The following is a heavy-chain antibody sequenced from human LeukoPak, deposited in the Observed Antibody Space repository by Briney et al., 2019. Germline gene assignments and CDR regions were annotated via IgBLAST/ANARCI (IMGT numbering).Heavy chain of an antibody. V-gene: IGHV3-23*01. J-gene: IGHJ4*02. CDR3: ARDQYQLPDY. CDR2: ISGSAGKI. D-gene: IGHD2-2*01. CDR1: GFTFSNYA. Sequence: GGSLRLSCVASGFTFSNYAMSWVRQAPGKGLDWVSVISGSAGKIRYAGSVKGRFTISRDNSKNTLYLQMNSLRAEDTAVYYCARDQYQLPDYWGQGTLVTASS.